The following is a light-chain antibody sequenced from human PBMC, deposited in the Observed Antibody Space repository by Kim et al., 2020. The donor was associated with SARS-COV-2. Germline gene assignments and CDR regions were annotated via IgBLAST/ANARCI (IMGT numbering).Light chain of an antibody. CDR1: NSGSKS. V-gene: IGLV3-21*04. CDR3: QVWDSNSDRV. Sequence: SYELTQPPSVSVAPGKTARITCGGNNSGSKSVHWYQQKPGQAPVLVIYYDSDRPSGIPERFSGSNAGNTATLTISRVEAGDEADYYCQVWDSNSDRVFGGGTQLTVL. CDR2: YDS. J-gene: IGLJ3*02.